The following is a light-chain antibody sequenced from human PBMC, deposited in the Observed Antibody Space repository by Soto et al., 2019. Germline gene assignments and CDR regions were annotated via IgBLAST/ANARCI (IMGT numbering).Light chain of an antibody. V-gene: IGKV2-30*01. CDR3: MQGSYWPWA. CDR2: KVS. J-gene: IGKJ1*01. CDR1: QSLVYSDGNMY. Sequence: DAVLTQSPLSLPVTLGQPASISCRSSQSLVYSDGNMYLNWFHQRPGQSPRRLIYKVSNRESGVPERFIGNGSGTDFTLEISRVEAEDVGVYYCMQGSYWPWALGQGTKVEIK.